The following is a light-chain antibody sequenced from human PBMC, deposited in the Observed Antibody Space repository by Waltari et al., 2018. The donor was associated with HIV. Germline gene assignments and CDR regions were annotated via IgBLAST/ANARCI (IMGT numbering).Light chain of an antibody. J-gene: IGKJ4*01. Sequence: DIQMTQSPPTLSASVGDRGTITCRARQSISGGLAWYQKRPGQAPKLLIYKASSLESGVPSRFSGSESGTEFTLAISSLQPDDFATYYCQHYDTYPLTFGGGTKVEIK. CDR1: QSISGG. V-gene: IGKV1-5*03. CDR2: KAS. CDR3: QHYDTYPLT.